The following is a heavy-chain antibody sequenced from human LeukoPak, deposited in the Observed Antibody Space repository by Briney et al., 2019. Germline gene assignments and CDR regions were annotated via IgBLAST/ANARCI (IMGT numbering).Heavy chain of an antibody. J-gene: IGHJ6*02. V-gene: IGHV4-59*01. CDR3: ARVDYSNYYYYGMDV. Sequence: SETPSLTCTVSGGSISSYYWSWIRQPPGKGLEWIGYIYYSGSTNYNPSLKSRVTISVDTSKNQFSLKLSSVTAADTAVYYCARVDYSNYYYYGMDVWGQGTTVTVSS. D-gene: IGHD4-11*01. CDR1: GGSISSYY. CDR2: IYYSGST.